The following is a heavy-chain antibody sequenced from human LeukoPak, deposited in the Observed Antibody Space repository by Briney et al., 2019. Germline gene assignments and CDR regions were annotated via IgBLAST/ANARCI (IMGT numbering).Heavy chain of an antibody. J-gene: IGHJ3*02. CDR1: GYSISSGYY. V-gene: IGHV4-38-2*02. CDR3: ARELKGELLWPRPDAFDI. Sequence: SETLSLTCTVSGYSISSGYYWGWIRQPPGKGLEWIGSIHHSGSTYYNPSLKSRVTISVDTSKNQFSLKLSSVTAADTAVYYCARELKGELLWPRPDAFDIWGQGTMVTVSS. CDR2: IHHSGST. D-gene: IGHD3-10*01.